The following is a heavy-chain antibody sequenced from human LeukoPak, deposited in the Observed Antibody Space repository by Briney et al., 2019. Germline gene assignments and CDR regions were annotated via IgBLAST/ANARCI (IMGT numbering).Heavy chain of an antibody. D-gene: IGHD3-10*01. CDR3: ASGSYYMDTTFDP. Sequence: GGSLRLSCAASGFTFSSYGMSWVRQAPGKGLEWVSAISGSGGSTYYADSVKGRFTISRDNSKNTLYLQMNSLRAEDTAVYYCASGSYYMDTTFDPWGQGTLVTVSS. CDR1: GFTFSSYG. V-gene: IGHV3-23*01. J-gene: IGHJ5*02. CDR2: ISGSGGST.